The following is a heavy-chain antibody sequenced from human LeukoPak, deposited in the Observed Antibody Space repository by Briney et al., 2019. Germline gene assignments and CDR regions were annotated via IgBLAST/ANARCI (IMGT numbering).Heavy chain of an antibody. CDR1: GFTISSYV. V-gene: IGHV3-23*01. CDR2: ITISGGST. J-gene: IGHJ4*02. Sequence: GGSLRLSCAASGFTISSYVLSWVRQAPGKGLEWVSGITISGGSTYYADSVKGRFTISGDSSKNTLYLQMNSLRAEDTAVYYCAKHSYDSSGYYHFAYWGQGTLVTVSS. CDR3: AKHSYDSSGYYHFAY. D-gene: IGHD3-22*01.